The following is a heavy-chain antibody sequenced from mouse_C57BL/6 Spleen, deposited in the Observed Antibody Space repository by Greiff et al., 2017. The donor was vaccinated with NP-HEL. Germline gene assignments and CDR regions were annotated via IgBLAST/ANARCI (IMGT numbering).Heavy chain of an antibody. Sequence: VQLQQSGAELVMPGASVKLSCKASGYTFTSYWMHWVKQRPGQGLEWIGEIDPSDSYTNYNQKFKGKSTLTVDKSSSTAYMQLSSLTSEDSAVYYCASGSYGSSPYWYFDVWGTGTTVTVSS. V-gene: IGHV1-69*01. CDR1: GYTFTSYW. CDR2: IDPSDSYT. D-gene: IGHD1-1*01. CDR3: ASGSYGSSPYWYFDV. J-gene: IGHJ1*03.